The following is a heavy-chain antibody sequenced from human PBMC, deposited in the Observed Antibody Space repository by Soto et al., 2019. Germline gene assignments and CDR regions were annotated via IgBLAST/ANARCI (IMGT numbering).Heavy chain of an antibody. J-gene: IGHJ5*02. V-gene: IGHV4-4*02. Sequence: LSLTCAVSGGSITSANWWTWVRQPPGGGLEWIGEISHSGITNYKASLKSRVTMSVDKTKNDVSLKLTSVTAADTAVYYCARVLRGWFDPWGQGTPVTVSS. CDR3: ARVLRGWFDP. CDR2: ISHSGIT. CDR1: GGSITSANW.